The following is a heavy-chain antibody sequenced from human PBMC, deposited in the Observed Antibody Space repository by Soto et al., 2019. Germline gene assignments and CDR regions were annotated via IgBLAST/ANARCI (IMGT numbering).Heavy chain of an antibody. V-gene: IGHV3-30*18. CDR2: ISYDGSNE. CDR1: GFTFSRYG. J-gene: IGHJ6*02. CDR3: AKDLYSAETYTYYCGMDV. D-gene: IGHD3-16*01. Sequence: QVQLVESGGGVVRPGRSLTLSCAASGFTFSRYGMHWVRQAPGKGLEWAAVISYDGSNEFYADSVKGRFTISRDNSRNTVYLQMNSLRAEDTSVYYCAKDLYSAETYTYYCGMDVWGQGTTVTVSS.